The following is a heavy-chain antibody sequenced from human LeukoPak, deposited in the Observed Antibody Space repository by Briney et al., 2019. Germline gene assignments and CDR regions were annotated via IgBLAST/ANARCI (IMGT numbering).Heavy chain of an antibody. D-gene: IGHD3-22*01. Sequence: PRASVKVSCKASGGTFSSYAISWVRQAHGQGLEWMGGIIPIFGTANYAQKFQGRVTITADKSTSTAYMELSSLRPEDTAVYYCAKDRSYADSSDYYLFHYWGQGTLVTVSS. V-gene: IGHV1-69*06. CDR1: GGTFSSYA. J-gene: IGHJ4*02. CDR2: IIPIFGTA. CDR3: AKDRSYADSSDYYLFHY.